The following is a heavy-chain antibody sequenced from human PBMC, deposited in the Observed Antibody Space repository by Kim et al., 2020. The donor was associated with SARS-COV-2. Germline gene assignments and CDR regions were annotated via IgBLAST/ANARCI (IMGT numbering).Heavy chain of an antibody. D-gene: IGHD1-26*01. Sequence: PSRKMRVTIHVDKSKNQFSLELSSVTAADTAVYYCASTSAQWELLRAFDIWGQGTMVTVSS. CDR3: ASTSAQWELLRAFDI. J-gene: IGHJ3*02. V-gene: IGHV4-39*01.